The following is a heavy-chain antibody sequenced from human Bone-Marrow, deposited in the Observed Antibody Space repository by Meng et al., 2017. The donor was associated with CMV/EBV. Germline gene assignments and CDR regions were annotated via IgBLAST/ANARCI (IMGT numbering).Heavy chain of an antibody. CDR1: GFTFSSYA. CDR3: ARDTVYCGGDCPPAFDI. Sequence: GESLKISCAASGFTFSSYAMHWVRQAPGKGLEWVAVISYDGSNKYYADSVKGRFTISRDNAKNSLYLQMNSLRAEDTAVYYCARDTVYCGGDCPPAFDIWGQGTMVTVSS. J-gene: IGHJ3*02. V-gene: IGHV3-30-3*01. D-gene: IGHD2-21*01. CDR2: ISYDGSNK.